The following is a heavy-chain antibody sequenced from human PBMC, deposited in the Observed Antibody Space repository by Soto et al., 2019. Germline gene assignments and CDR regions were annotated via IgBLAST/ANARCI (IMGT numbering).Heavy chain of an antibody. CDR1: GYTFTSYG. J-gene: IGHJ5*02. D-gene: IGHD6-13*01. Sequence: ASVKVSCKASGYTFTSYGISWVRQAPGQGLEWMGWISAYNGNTNYAQKLQGRVTMTTDTSTSTAYMELRSLRSDDTAVYYCARLPGYSSSRYEFWFDPWGQGTLVTVSS. CDR3: ARLPGYSSSRYEFWFDP. V-gene: IGHV1-18*04. CDR2: ISAYNGNT.